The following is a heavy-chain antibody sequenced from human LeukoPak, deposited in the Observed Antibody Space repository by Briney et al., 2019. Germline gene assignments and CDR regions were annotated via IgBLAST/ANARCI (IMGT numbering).Heavy chain of an antibody. CDR2: IYHDGRT. D-gene: IGHD4-17*01. CDR3: ARTLPPESDYGALGDAFDI. V-gene: IGHV4-4*02. CDR1: GDSISGNQW. Sequence: PSETLSLTCAVSGDSISGNQWWSWLRPPPGKGLEWIGEIYHDGRTNHNPSLKSRVTISMDKSKNQFSLKLSSVTAADTAVYYCARTLPPESDYGALGDAFDIWGQGTVVTVSS. J-gene: IGHJ3*02.